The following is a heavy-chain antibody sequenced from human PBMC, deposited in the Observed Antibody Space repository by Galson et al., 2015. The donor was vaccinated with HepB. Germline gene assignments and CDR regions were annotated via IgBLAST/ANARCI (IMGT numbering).Heavy chain of an antibody. V-gene: IGHV7-4-1*02. Sequence: SVKVSCKASGYTFTSYAMNWVRQAPGQGLEWMGWINTNTGNPTYAQGFTGRFVFSLDTSVSTAYLQISSLKAEDTAVYYCARETPPEPGIAAAGIDEVEGPWFDPWGQGTLVTVSS. J-gene: IGHJ5*02. D-gene: IGHD6-13*01. CDR1: GYTFTSYA. CDR3: ARETPPEPGIAAAGIDEVEGPWFDP. CDR2: INTNTGNP.